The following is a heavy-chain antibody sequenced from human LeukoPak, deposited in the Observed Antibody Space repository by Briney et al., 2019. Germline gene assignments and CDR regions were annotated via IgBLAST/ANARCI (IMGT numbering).Heavy chain of an antibody. J-gene: IGHJ6*02. CDR3: ARDYGCSSTSCYAFHYYYYGMDV. CDR1: GYTFTSYG. CDR2: ISAYNGNT. D-gene: IGHD2-2*01. V-gene: IGHV1-18*01. Sequence: GASVKVSCKASGYTFTSYGISWVRQAPGQGLEWMGWISAYNGNTNYAQKLQGRVTMTTDTSTSTAYMELRSLRSDDTAVYYCARDYGCSSTSCYAFHYYYYGMDVWGQGTTVTVSS.